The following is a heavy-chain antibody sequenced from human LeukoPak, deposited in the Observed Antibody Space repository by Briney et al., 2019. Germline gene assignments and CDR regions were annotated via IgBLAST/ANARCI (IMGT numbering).Heavy chain of an antibody. CDR1: GFTFSSYA. Sequence: GGSLRLSCAASGFTFSSYAMHWVRQAPGKGLEWVAVISYDGSSKYYADSVKGRFTISRDNSKNTLYLQMNSLRAEDTAVYYCASTVATHDAFDIWGQGTMVTVSS. V-gene: IGHV3-30-3*01. CDR3: ASTVATHDAFDI. D-gene: IGHD4-17*01. J-gene: IGHJ3*02. CDR2: ISYDGSSK.